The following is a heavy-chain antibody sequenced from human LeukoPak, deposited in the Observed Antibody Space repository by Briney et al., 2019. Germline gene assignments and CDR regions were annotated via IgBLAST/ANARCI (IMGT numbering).Heavy chain of an antibody. CDR2: INHSGST. CDR3: ASVAILTGYSYYYGMDV. CDR1: GGSFSGYY. D-gene: IGHD3-9*01. V-gene: IGHV4-34*01. J-gene: IGHJ6*02. Sequence: SETLSLTCAVYGGSFSGYYWSWIRQPPGKGLEWIGEINHSGSTNYNPSLKSRVTISVDTSKNQFSLKLSSVTAADTAVYYCASVAILTGYSYYYGMDVWGQGTTVTVSS.